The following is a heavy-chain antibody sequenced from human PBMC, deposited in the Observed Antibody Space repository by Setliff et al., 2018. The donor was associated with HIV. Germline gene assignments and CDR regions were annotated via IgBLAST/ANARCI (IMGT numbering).Heavy chain of an antibody. CDR2: ISASGST. CDR3: ARVYSRSWFFFDH. CDR1: GGSISTGVYY. V-gene: IGHV4-61*02. D-gene: IGHD6-13*01. J-gene: IGHJ4*02. Sequence: PSETLSLTCTVSGGSISTGVYYWSWLRQPADKALEWIGRISASGSTNYNPSLESRVTLSIDTSNNQFSLKLTSATAADTAVYYCARVYSRSWFFFDHWGQGILVTVSS.